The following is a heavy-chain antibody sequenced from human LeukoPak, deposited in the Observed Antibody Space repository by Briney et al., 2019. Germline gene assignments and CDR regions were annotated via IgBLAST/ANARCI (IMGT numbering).Heavy chain of an antibody. V-gene: IGHV1-69*13. CDR3: ARARTTVVTPEYNYYGMDV. CDR1: GGTFSRYA. J-gene: IGHJ6*02. CDR2: IIPILGTP. Sequence: SVKVSCKASGGTFSRYAISWVRQAPGQGLEWVGGIIPILGTPNYAQKFQGRVTITADESTSTAYMELSSLRSEDTAVYYCARARTTVVTPEYNYYGMDVWGQGTTVTVSS. D-gene: IGHD4-23*01.